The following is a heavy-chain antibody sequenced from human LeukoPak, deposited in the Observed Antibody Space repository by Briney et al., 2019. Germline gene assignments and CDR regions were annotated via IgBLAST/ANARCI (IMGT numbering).Heavy chain of an antibody. CDR2: ISWNSGSI. CDR3: ATWPVVTGVMNYGMDV. J-gene: IGHJ6*02. D-gene: IGHD4-23*01. CDR1: GFTFDDYA. Sequence: GRSLRLSCAASGFTFDDYAMHWVRQAPGKGLEWVSGISWNSGSIGYADSVKGRFTISRDNAENSLYLQMNSLRAEDTALYYCATWPVVTGVMNYGMDVWGQGTTVTVSS. V-gene: IGHV3-9*01.